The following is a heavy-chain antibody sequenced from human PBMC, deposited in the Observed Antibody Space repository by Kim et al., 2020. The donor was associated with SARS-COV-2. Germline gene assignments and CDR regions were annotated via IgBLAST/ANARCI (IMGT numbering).Heavy chain of an antibody. D-gene: IGHD6-6*01. CDR3: ARDRGAAARRNSYYGMDV. J-gene: IGHJ6*02. Sequence: KGRFTISRDNAKNSLYLQMNSLRAEDTAVYYCARDRGAAARRNSYYGMDVWGQGTTVTVSS. V-gene: IGHV3-11*06.